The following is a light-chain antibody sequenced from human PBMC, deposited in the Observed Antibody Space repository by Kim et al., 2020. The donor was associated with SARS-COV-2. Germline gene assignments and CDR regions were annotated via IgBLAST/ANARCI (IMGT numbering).Light chain of an antibody. CDR3: QQSYSTPS. CDR1: HYTNTY. Sequence: DSQVTQSPSSLSASVGERVTITCRTSHYTNTYLNWYQQKPGKAPTLLIYAASTLQDGVPSRFSGNGSGTDFTLTISSLQPEDFATYYCQQSYSTPSFGQGTRLETK. CDR2: AAS. J-gene: IGKJ5*01. V-gene: IGKV1-39*01.